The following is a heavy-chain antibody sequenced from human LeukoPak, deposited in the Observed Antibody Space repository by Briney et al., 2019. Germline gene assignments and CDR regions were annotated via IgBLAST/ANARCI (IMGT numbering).Heavy chain of an antibody. CDR3: TTVTHFYL. CDR2: IKNDGAT. J-gene: IGHJ4*02. D-gene: IGHD2-15*01. CDR1: GFAFSGAW. Sequence: GGSLRLSRATSGFAFSGAWLSWVRQAPGKGLEWIGRIKNDGATDYAAPVRGRFTISRDVSRATLYLQMNSLKTEDTAIYYCTTVTHFYLGGQGTLVTVSS. V-gene: IGHV3-15*01.